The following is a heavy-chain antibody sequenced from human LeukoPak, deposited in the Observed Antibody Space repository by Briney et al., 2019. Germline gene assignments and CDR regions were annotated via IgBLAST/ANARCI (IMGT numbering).Heavy chain of an antibody. CDR2: INHSGST. D-gene: IGHD5-12*01. J-gene: IGHJ4*02. CDR3: ARVYRATLDY. Sequence: KSSETLSLTCAVYGGSFSGYYWSWIRQPPGKGLEWIGEINHSGSTNYNPSLKSRVTISVDTSKNQFSLKLSSVTAADTAVYYCARVYRATLDYWGQGTLVTVSS. CDR1: GGSFSGYY. V-gene: IGHV4-34*01.